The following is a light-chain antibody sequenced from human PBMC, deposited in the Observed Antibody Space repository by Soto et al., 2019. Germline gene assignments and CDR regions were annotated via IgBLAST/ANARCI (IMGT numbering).Light chain of an antibody. V-gene: IGLV2-11*01. Sequence: QSALTQPRSVSGSPGQSITISCTGTSSDVGGYKYVSWYQQHPGKAPKLMIYDVDKPPSGVPDRFSGSKAGNTASRTISGLKTEDEGDDYCCSYAGNYIIVFGGGTKLSVL. J-gene: IGLJ2*01. CDR1: SSDVGGYKY. CDR3: CSYAGNYIIV. CDR2: DVD.